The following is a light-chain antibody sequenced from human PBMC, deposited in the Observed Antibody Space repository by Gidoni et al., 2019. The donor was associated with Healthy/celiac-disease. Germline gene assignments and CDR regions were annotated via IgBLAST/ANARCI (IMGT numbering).Light chain of an antibody. J-gene: IGKJ1*01. CDR1: QGISNS. Sequence: DIQMTQSQSSLSASVGDRVTITCRARQGISNSLAWYQQKPGKAPKLLLYAASRLESGVPSRFSGSGSGTDYTLTISSLQPEDFATYYCQQYYSTLQTFGQGTKVEIK. CDR3: QQYYSTLQT. CDR2: AAS. V-gene: IGKV1-NL1*01.